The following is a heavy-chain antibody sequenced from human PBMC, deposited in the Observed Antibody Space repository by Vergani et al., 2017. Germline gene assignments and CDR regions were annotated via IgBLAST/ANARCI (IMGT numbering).Heavy chain of an antibody. CDR3: ASELGNDYGDYAPPLN. CDR2: INPSGGST. V-gene: IGHV1-46*01. CDR1: GYTFTGYY. D-gene: IGHD4-17*01. Sequence: QVQLVQSGAEVKKPGASVKVSCKASGYTFTGYYMHWVRQAPGQGLEWMGIINPSGGSTSYAQKFQGRVTITRDTSASTAYMELSSLRSEDTAVYYCASELGNDYGDYAPPLNWGQGTLVTVSS. J-gene: IGHJ4*02.